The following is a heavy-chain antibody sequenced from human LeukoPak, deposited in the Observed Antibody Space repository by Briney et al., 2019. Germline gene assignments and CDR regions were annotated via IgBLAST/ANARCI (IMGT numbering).Heavy chain of an antibody. CDR1: GFTFSSYN. Sequence: GGSLRLSCAVSGFTFSSYNMNWVRQAPGKGLEWVSSISSGSGYMNYGDSVKGRFTISRDNAKNSLYLQMNSLRAEDTAVYYCARGRGLGNPLGDYWGQGTLVTVSS. V-gene: IGHV3-21*01. CDR2: ISSGSGYM. CDR3: ARGRGLGNPLGDY. J-gene: IGHJ4*02. D-gene: IGHD3/OR15-3a*01.